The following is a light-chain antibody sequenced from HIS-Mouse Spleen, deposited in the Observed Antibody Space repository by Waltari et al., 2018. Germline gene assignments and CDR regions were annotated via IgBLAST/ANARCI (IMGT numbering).Light chain of an antibody. CDR2: EDS. CDR3: YSTDSSGNHRV. CDR1: ALPKQY. J-gene: IGLJ2*01. Sequence: SYELTQPPSVSVSPGQTARITCSGDALPKQYAYWYQQKSGQAPVLVIYEDSKRPSGSPGGFSGSSAGTMATLTISGAQVEDEADYYCYSTDSSGNHRVFGGGTKLTVL. V-gene: IGLV3-10*01.